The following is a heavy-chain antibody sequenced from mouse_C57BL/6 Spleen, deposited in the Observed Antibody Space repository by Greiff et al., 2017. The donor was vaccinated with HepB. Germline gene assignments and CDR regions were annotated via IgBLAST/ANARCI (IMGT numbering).Heavy chain of an antibody. CDR2: IDPEDGDT. J-gene: IGHJ1*03. Sequence: EVQLQQSGAELVRPGASVKLSCTASGFNIKDYYMHWVKQRPEQGLEWIGRIDPEDGDTEYAPKFQGKATMTADTSSNTAYLQLSSLTSEDTAVYYCTTCFYYYGSSYDWYFDVWGTGTTVTVSS. CDR1: GFNIKDYY. D-gene: IGHD1-1*01. V-gene: IGHV14-1*01. CDR3: TTCFYYYGSSYDWYFDV.